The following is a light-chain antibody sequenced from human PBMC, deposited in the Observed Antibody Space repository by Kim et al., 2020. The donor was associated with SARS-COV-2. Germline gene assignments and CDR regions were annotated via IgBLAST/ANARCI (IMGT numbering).Light chain of an antibody. CDR3: KQRSNWRSRT. J-gene: IGKJ2*01. CDR1: QSVGTS. CDR2: DAS. Sequence: EIVLTQSPATLSLSPGETATLSCRASQSVGTSLVWYQQKPGQAPRLLLYDASTRVIGIPARFSGSGSETDFTLTISGLEPEDFAVYSCKQRSNWRSRTFGQGTKLEI. V-gene: IGKV3-11*01.